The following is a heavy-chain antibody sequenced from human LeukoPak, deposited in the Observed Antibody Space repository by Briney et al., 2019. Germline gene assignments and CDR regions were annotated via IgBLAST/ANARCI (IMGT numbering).Heavy chain of an antibody. CDR2: INPSGGST. J-gene: IGHJ4*02. Sequence: GAPVKVSCKASGYTFTSYYMHWVRQAPGQGLEWMGIINPSGGSTSYAQKFQGRVTMTRDTSTSTVYMELSSLRSEDTAVYYCARAFYDSSGYYSPFDYWGQGTLVTVSS. D-gene: IGHD3-22*01. V-gene: IGHV1-46*01. CDR1: GYTFTSYY. CDR3: ARAFYDSSGYYSPFDY.